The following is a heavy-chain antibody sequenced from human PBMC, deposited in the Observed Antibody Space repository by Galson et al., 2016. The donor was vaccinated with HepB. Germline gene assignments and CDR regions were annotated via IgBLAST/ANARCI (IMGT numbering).Heavy chain of an antibody. V-gene: IGHV3-30*04. Sequence: SLRLSCAASGFNFRNCAMHWVRQAPGKGLEWVAVISYDGGNIYYKDSVKGRFTISRDNSENTLFLQMGGLTTEDTAVYYCARNPTYYYDSSGSYYGIDYWGQGTLVTVSS. D-gene: IGHD3-22*01. CDR3: ARNPTYYYDSSGSYYGIDY. J-gene: IGHJ4*02. CDR2: ISYDGGNI. CDR1: GFNFRNCA.